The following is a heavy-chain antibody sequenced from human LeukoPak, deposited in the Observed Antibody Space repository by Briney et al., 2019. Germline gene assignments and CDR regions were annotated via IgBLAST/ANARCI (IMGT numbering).Heavy chain of an antibody. CDR3: ARGGDIGVSPFDY. V-gene: IGHV1-2*02. CDR1: GYTFTGYY. D-gene: IGHD3-10*01. J-gene: IGHJ4*02. CDR2: VNPNSGGT. Sequence: ASVKVSCKASGYTFTGYYMHWVRQAPGQGLEWMGWVNPNSGGTNYAQKFQGRVTMTRDTSISTAYMELSRLRSDDTAVYFCARGGDIGVSPFDYWGQGTLVTASS.